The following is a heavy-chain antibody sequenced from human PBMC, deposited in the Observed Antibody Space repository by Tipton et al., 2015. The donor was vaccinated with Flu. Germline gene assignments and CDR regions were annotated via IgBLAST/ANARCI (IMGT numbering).Heavy chain of an antibody. V-gene: IGHV4-61*08. Sequence: TLSLTCTVSGGSVSSSGNYWSWIRQPPGKGLEWIGYVYYSGTTTNYSPSLKSRVTISLDTSKNQVSLKLSSVTAADTAVYYCAREGPTLFDTWGQGSLVTVSS. CDR1: GGSVSSSGNY. CDR3: AREGPTLFDT. J-gene: IGHJ5*02. CDR2: VYYSGTTT.